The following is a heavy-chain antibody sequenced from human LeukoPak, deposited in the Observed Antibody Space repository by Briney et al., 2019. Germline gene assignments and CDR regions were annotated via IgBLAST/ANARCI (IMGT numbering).Heavy chain of an antibody. Sequence: ASVKVSCKASGYTFTGYYMHWVRQAPGQGLEWMGRINPNSGGTNYAQKFQGRVTMTRDTSISTAYMELSRLRSDDTAVYYCARESGYSGYDYDYWGQGTLVTVSS. CDR2: INPNSGGT. V-gene: IGHV1-2*06. CDR1: GYTFTGYY. D-gene: IGHD5-12*01. CDR3: ARESGYSGYDYDY. J-gene: IGHJ4*02.